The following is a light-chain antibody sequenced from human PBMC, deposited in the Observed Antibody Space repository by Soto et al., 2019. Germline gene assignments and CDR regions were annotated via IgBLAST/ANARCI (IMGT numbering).Light chain of an antibody. CDR3: SSYTSSSTLYV. CDR2: DVS. V-gene: IGLV2-14*01. CDR1: SSDVGGSNY. J-gene: IGLJ1*01. Sequence: QSVLTQPASVSRSPGQSITISCTGTSSDVGGSNYVSWYQQHPGKAPKLMIYDVSNRPSGVSNRFSGSKSGNTASLTISGLQAEDEADYYCSSYTSSSTLYVFGTGTKLTVL.